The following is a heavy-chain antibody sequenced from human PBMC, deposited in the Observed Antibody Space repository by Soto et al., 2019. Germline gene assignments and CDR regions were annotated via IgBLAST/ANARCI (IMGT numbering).Heavy chain of an antibody. J-gene: IGHJ4*02. D-gene: IGHD3-10*01. V-gene: IGHV2-5*02. CDR1: GFSLSNNGVG. Sequence: QITWKESGPTLVKPTQTLTLTCVFTGFSLSNNGVGVGWIRHPPGKALEWLALIYWDDDKRYNPSLKSRLTITKDTSKNQVVLTMTNMDPVDTATYYCARQYYYASGSYYSPDYWGQGTLVTVSS. CDR3: ARQYYYASGSYYSPDY. CDR2: IYWDDDK.